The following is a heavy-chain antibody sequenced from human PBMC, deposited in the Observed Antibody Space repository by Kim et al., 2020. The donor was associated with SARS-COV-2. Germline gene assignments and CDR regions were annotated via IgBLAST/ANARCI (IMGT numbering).Heavy chain of an antibody. Sequence: GGSLRLSCAASGFTFSSYAMHWVRQAPGKGLEWVAVISYDGSNKYYADSVKGRFTISRDNSKNTLYLQMNSLRAEDTAVYYCARGTMVRGVTNWFDPWGQRTLVSDS. D-gene: IGHD3-10*01. CDR3: ARGTMVRGVTNWFDP. J-gene: IGHJ5*02. V-gene: IGHV3-30*04. CDR1: GFTFSSYA. CDR2: ISYDGSNK.